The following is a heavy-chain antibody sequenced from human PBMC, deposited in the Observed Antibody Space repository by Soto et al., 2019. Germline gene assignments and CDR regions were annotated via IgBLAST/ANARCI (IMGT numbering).Heavy chain of an antibody. Sequence: GGSLRLSCAASGFTFSSYAMSWVRQAPGKGLEWVSAISGSGGSTYYADSVKGRFTISRDNSKNTLYLQMNSLRAEDTAVYYCARQYSSSRIFDYWGQGTLVTVSS. CDR2: ISGSGGST. V-gene: IGHV3-23*01. D-gene: IGHD6-13*01. CDR3: ARQYSSSRIFDY. CDR1: GFTFSSYA. J-gene: IGHJ4*02.